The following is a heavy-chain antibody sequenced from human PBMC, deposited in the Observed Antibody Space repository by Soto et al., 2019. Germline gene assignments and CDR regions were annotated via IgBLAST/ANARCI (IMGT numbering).Heavy chain of an antibody. Sequence: ASVKVSCKASGYTFTSYYMHWVRQAPGQGLEWMGIINPSGGSTSYAQKFQGRVTMTRDTSTSTVYMELSSLRSEDTAVYYCARGAYTAMVHYYHYGMDVWGQGTTVTVSS. J-gene: IGHJ6*02. V-gene: IGHV1-46*01. CDR1: GYTFTSYY. CDR2: INPSGGST. CDR3: ARGAYTAMVHYYHYGMDV. D-gene: IGHD5-18*01.